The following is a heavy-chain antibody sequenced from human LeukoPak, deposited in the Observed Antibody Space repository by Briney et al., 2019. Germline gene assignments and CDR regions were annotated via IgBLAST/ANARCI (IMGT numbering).Heavy chain of an antibody. CDR3: ARGRGAARSADY. D-gene: IGHD6-6*01. CDR2: IYTSVSS. Sequence: SETLSLTCTVSGGSISRYYWSWIRQPPGTGLEWIGDIYTSVSSNYNPSLKSRVTISVDTSKNQFSLKLSSVTAADTAVYYCARGRGAARSADYWGQGTLVTVSS. J-gene: IGHJ4*02. CDR1: GGSISRYY. V-gene: IGHV4-4*09.